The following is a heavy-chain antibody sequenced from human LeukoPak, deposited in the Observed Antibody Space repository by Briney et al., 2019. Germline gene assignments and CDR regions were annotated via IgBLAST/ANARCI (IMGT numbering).Heavy chain of an antibody. CDR3: AKNPGSYYNGREYFDY. CDR1: GFTFSSYG. J-gene: IGHJ4*02. CDR2: IWYDGSNK. V-gene: IGHV3-33*06. Sequence: PGGSLRLSCAASGFTFSSYGMHWVRQAPGKGLEWVAVIWYDGSNKYYADSVRGRFTISRDNSKNTLYLQMNSLRVEDTAVYYCAKNPGSYYNGREYFDYWGQGTLVTVSS. D-gene: IGHD3-10*01.